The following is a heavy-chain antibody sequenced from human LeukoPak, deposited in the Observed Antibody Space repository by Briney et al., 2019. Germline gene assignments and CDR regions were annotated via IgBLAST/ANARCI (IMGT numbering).Heavy chain of an antibody. CDR2: ISSSSSTI. CDR3: ARDRYCSSTSCYILGDDY. D-gene: IGHD2-2*02. Sequence: GGSLILSCAASGFTFSSYIMNWVRQAPGKGLEWVSYISSSSSTIYHADSVKGRFTISRDNAKNSLYLQMNSLRAEDTAVYYCARDRYCSSTSCYILGDDYWGQGTLVTVSS. J-gene: IGHJ4*02. CDR1: GFTFSSYI. V-gene: IGHV3-48*01.